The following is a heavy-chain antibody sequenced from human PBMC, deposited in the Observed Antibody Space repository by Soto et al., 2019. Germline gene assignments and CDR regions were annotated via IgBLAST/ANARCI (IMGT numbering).Heavy chain of an antibody. Sequence: QVPLVQSGGEVKQPGASVKVSCKTSGYTFSNYGISWVRQAPGQGLAWVGWISGYNGNTKHAQNVQGRVTLTTDTSTSTAYMELRSLTSDDTAVYYCARDRDTSGWYRSDYWGQGTLVSVSS. J-gene: IGHJ4*02. D-gene: IGHD6-19*01. V-gene: IGHV1-18*01. CDR3: ARDRDTSGWYRSDY. CDR1: GYTFSNYG. CDR2: ISGYNGNT.